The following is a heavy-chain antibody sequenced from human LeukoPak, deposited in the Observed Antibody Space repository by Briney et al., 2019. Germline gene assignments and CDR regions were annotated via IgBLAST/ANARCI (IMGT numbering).Heavy chain of an antibody. J-gene: IGHJ3*02. Sequence: GGSLRLSCAASGFTFSSYAMSWVRQAPGKGLEWVSAISGSGGSTYYADSVKGRFTISRDNSKNTLYLQMNSLRAEDTAVYYCAKEGRYDSSGYYHDAFDIWGQGTMVTVPS. D-gene: IGHD3-22*01. V-gene: IGHV3-23*01. CDR3: AKEGRYDSSGYYHDAFDI. CDR2: ISGSGGST. CDR1: GFTFSSYA.